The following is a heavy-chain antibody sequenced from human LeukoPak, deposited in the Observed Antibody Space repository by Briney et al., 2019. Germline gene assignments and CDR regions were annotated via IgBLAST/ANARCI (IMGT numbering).Heavy chain of an antibody. CDR3: ARGGATYYYYYGMDV. V-gene: IGHV4-34*01. CDR1: GGSFSGYY. Sequence: SETLSLTCAVYGGSFSGYYWSWIRQPPGKGLEWIGEINHSGSTNYNPSLKSGVTISVDTSKNQFSLKLSSVTAADTAVYYCARGGATYYYYYGMDVWGQGTTVTVSS. D-gene: IGHD1-26*01. J-gene: IGHJ6*02. CDR2: INHSGST.